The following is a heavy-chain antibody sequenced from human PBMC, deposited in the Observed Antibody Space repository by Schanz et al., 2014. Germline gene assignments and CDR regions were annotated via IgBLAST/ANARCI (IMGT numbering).Heavy chain of an antibody. CDR1: GFTFSSYA. CDR2: ISGSGGST. Sequence: EVHLLESGGGLVQPGGSLRLSCLASGFTFSSYAMSWVRQAPGKGLEWVSAISGSGGSTYYADSVKGRFTISRDNAKNSLFLQMNSLRAEDTAVYYCLAPDYGMDVWGQGTTVTVSS. J-gene: IGHJ6*02. CDR3: LAPDYGMDV. V-gene: IGHV3-23*01.